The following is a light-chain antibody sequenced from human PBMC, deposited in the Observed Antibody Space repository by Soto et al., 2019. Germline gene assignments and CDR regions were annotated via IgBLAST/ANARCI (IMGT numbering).Light chain of an antibody. CDR2: GTT. CDR1: NSNIGAGYD. J-gene: IGLJ1*01. CDR3: QSYDNSLTGFYV. V-gene: IGLV1-40*01. Sequence: QSVLTQPPSVSGAPGQWVTISCTGSNSNIGAGYDVHWYRQLPGTAPKLLIYGTTKRPSGVPDRFSGSKSASSASLAITGLQNEDEADYYCQSYDNSLTGFYVFGTGTKLTVL.